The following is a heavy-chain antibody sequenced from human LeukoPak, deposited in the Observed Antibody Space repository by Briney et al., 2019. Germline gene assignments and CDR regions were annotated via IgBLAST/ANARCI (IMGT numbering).Heavy chain of an antibody. J-gene: IGHJ3*02. CDR1: GGSFSGYY. D-gene: IGHD6-19*01. Sequence: SETLSLTCAVYGGSFSGYYWSWIRQPPGKGLEWMGEINHSGSTNYNPSLKSRVTISVDTSKNQVSLKLSSVTAADTAVYYCAHDTYSSGWYSAFDIWGQGTMVTVSS. CDR3: AHDTYSSGWYSAFDI. V-gene: IGHV4-34*01. CDR2: INHSGST.